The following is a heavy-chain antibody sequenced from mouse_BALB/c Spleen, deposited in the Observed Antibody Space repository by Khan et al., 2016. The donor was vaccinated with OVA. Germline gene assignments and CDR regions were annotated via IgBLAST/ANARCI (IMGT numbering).Heavy chain of an antibody. CDR1: GFSLTNYG. CDR3: AKQHYYHYYIMDY. V-gene: IGHV2-6-1*01. D-gene: IGHD2-1*01. CDR2: IWSDGSA. Sequence: QMQLEESGPGLVAPSQSLSITCTISGFSLTNYGVHWVRQPPGKGLEWLVVIWSDGSATYNSALKSRLSISKDNTKSQAFLKRNSLQTDDTAMYYCAKQHYYHYYIMDYWGQGTSVTVST. J-gene: IGHJ4*01.